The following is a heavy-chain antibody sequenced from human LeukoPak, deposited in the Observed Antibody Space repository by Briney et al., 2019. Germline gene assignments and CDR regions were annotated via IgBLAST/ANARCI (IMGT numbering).Heavy chain of an antibody. D-gene: IGHD5-18*01. CDR2: ISWNSGSI. CDR1: GFTFDDYA. CDR3: ARGYSYGLYYFDY. J-gene: IGHJ4*02. V-gene: IGHV3-9*01. Sequence: GGSLRLSCAASGFTFDDYAMHWVRQAPGKGLEWVSGISWNSGSIGYADSVKGRFTISRDNAKNSLYLQMNSLRAEDTAVYYCARGYSYGLYYFDYWGQGTLVTVSS.